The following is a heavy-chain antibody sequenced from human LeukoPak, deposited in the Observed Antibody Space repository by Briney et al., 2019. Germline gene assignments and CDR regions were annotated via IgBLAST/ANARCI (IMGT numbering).Heavy chain of an antibody. CDR3: AKETRVWSGIWNFDC. V-gene: IGHV3-33*06. CDR1: GFSFNNYC. Sequence: PGGSLRLSCLASGFSFNNYCMHCVRQAPGHWLEWVAVIWFDGTNEDYADSVKGRFTISRDNSKNTPYLQMNSLRAEDTAVYYCAKETRVWSGIWNFDCWGQGTLVTVSS. D-gene: IGHD3-3*01. CDR2: IWFDGTNE. J-gene: IGHJ4*02.